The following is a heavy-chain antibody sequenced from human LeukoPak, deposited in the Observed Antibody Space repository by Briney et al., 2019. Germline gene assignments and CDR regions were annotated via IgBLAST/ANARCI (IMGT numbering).Heavy chain of an antibody. CDR3: AKDIGDFWSGFYAISNY. CDR2: ISGDGSST. Sequence: GGSLRLSCAASGFTFDDYAMHWVRQAPGNGLEWVSLISGDGSSTYYADSVKGRFTISRDNRKNSLYLQMNSLRTEDTALYYCAKDIGDFWSGFYAISNYWGQGNLVIVSS. D-gene: IGHD3-3*01. CDR1: GFTFDDYA. V-gene: IGHV3-43*02. J-gene: IGHJ4*02.